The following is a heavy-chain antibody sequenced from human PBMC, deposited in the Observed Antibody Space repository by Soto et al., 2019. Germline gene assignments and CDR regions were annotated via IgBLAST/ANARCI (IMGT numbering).Heavy chain of an antibody. CDR2: ISSSSSYI. D-gene: IGHD3-3*01. V-gene: IGHV3-21*01. J-gene: IGHJ4*01. CDR3: ARVARLEWLLSTYYFDY. Sequence: GGSLRLSCAASGFTFSSYSMNWVRQAPGKGLEWVSSISSSSSYIYYADSVKGRFTISRDNAKNSLYLQMNSLRAEDTAVYYCARVARLEWLLSTYYFDYWGHGTLVTVSS. CDR1: GFTFSSYS.